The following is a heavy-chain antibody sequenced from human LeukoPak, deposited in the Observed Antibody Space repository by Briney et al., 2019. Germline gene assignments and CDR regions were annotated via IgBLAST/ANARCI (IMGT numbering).Heavy chain of an antibody. CDR3: ARTMANLFDP. CDR1: GYTFTGYY. J-gene: IGHJ5*02. V-gene: IGHV1-2*02. CDR2: INPNSGDT. D-gene: IGHD4/OR15-4a*01. Sequence: ASVKVSCTASGYTFTGYYMHWVRQAPGQGLEWMGWINPNSGDTKYAQKFQGRVTMTSDTSISTAYMELSRLRSNDTAVYYCARTMANLFDPWGQGTLVTVSS.